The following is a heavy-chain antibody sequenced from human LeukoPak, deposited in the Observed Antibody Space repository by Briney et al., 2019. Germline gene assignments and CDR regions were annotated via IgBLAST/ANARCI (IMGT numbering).Heavy chain of an antibody. J-gene: IGHJ3*02. CDR2: IYYSGST. Sequence: SSETLSLTCTVSGGSISSSSYYWGWIRQPPGKGLEWIGGIYYSGSTYYNPSLKSRVTISVDTSKNQFSLKLSSVTVADTAVYYCASPPLLWFGEFPYFDIWGQGTMVTVSS. CDR1: GGSISSSSYY. D-gene: IGHD3-10*01. V-gene: IGHV4-39*01. CDR3: ASPPLLWFGEFPYFDI.